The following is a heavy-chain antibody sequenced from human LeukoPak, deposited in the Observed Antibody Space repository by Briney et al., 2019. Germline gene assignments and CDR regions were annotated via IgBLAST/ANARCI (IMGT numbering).Heavy chain of an antibody. CDR1: GYTLTELS. V-gene: IGHV1-24*01. CDR3: ATGEVGATSDYFDY. D-gene: IGHD1-26*01. J-gene: IGHJ4*02. CDR2: FDPEDGET. Sequence: ASVKVSCKVSGYTLTELSMHWVRQAPGKGLEWMGGFDPEDGETIYAQKSQGRVTMTEDTSTDTAYMELSSLRSEDTAVYYCATGEVGATSDYFDYWGQGTLVTVSS.